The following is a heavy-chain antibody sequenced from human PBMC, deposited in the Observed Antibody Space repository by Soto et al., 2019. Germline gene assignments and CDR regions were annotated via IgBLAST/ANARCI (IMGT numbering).Heavy chain of an antibody. D-gene: IGHD4-17*01. CDR1: GYTFTSYG. CDR3: ARTSESLYGDYHDY. Sequence: APVKVSCKASGYTFTSYGISWVRQAPGQGLEWMGWISAYNGNTNYAQKLQGRVTMTTDTSTSAAYMELRSLRSDDTAVYYCARTSESLYGDYHDYWGQGTLVTVSS. CDR2: ISAYNGNT. J-gene: IGHJ4*02. V-gene: IGHV1-18*01.